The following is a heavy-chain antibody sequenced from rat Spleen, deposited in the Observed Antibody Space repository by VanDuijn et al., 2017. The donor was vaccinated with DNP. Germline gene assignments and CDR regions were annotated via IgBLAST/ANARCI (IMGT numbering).Heavy chain of an antibody. CDR3: ARWLPGYKNYFDY. CDR2: ISYSGST. V-gene: IGHV3-1*01. CDR1: GYSITSHY. Sequence: EVQLQELGPGLVKPSLSLSLTCSVTGYSITSHYWAWIRKFPGNKMEWMGYISYSGSTSYNPSLKSRLSITRDTSKNQFFLQLNSVTTEDTATYYCARWLPGYKNYFDYWGQGVMVTVSS. D-gene: IGHD1-4*01. J-gene: IGHJ2*01.